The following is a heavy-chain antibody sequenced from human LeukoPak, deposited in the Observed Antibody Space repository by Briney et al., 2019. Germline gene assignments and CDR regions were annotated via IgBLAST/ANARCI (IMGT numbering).Heavy chain of an antibody. J-gene: IGHJ4*02. CDR3: ARDPPVWGSYRYTGGFDY. CDR2: IYTSGST. D-gene: IGHD3-16*02. CDR1: GGSISSYY. Sequence: PSETLSLTCTASGGSISSYYWSWIRQPAGKGLEWVGRIYTSGSTNYNPSLKSRVTMSGDTSKNKLSLKLSCVTAADTAVYYCARDPPVWGSYRYTGGFDYWGQGTLVTVSS. V-gene: IGHV4-4*07.